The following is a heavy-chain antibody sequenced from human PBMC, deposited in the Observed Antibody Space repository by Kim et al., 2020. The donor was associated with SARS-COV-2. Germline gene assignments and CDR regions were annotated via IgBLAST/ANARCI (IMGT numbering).Heavy chain of an antibody. J-gene: IGHJ4*02. CDR1: GFTFCSYG. D-gene: IGHD1-20*01. V-gene: IGHV3-33*01. CDR3: ARASPNWNDPADY. CDR2: IWYDGSNK. Sequence: GGSLRLSCAASGFTFCSYGMHWVRQAPGKGLEWVAVIWYDGSNKYYADSVKGRFTISRDNSKNTLYLQMNSLRAEDTAVYYCARASPNWNDPADYWGQGTLVTVSS.